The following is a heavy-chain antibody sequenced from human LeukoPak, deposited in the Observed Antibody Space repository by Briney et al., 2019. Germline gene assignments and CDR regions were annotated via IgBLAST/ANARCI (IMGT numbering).Heavy chain of an antibody. CDR1: GFVFSTYS. V-gene: IGHV3-23*01. Sequence: GGSLRLSCVASGFVFSTYSISWVRQAPGKGLEWVSSIYGSGSKTFYADSVKGRFTISRDSSMTTVFLQMNGLRVEDTALYYCAKDRVPDNGWSLDIWGQGTMVTVSA. J-gene: IGHJ3*02. CDR3: AKDRVPDNGWSLDI. CDR2: IYGSGSKT. D-gene: IGHD3-3*01.